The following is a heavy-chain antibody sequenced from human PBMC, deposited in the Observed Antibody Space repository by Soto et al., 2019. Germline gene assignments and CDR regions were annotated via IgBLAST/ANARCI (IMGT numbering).Heavy chain of an antibody. D-gene: IGHD5-12*01. Sequence: EVQLLESGGGLVQPGGSLRLSCAASGFTFSSYAMSWVRQAPGKGLEWVSAISGSGGSTYYADSVKGRFTISRDNSKNTLYLQMNSLRAEDTAVYYCAKFSFNSGYDIYWYFDLWGRGTLVTVSS. CDR1: GFTFSSYA. J-gene: IGHJ2*01. V-gene: IGHV3-23*01. CDR3: AKFSFNSGYDIYWYFDL. CDR2: ISGSGGST.